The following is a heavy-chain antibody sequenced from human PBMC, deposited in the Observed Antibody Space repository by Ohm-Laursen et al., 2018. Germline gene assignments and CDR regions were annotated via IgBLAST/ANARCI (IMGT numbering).Heavy chain of an antibody. V-gene: IGHV3-48*04. Sequence: SLRLSCSASGFTFSSYSMNWVRQAPGKGLEWVSYISSSGSTIYYADSVKGRFTISRDNAKNSLYLQMNSLRAEDTAVYYCARDRDYGSGIGYYYYGMDVWGQGTTVTVSS. D-gene: IGHD3-10*01. CDR1: GFTFSSYS. CDR3: ARDRDYGSGIGYYYYGMDV. CDR2: ISSSGSTI. J-gene: IGHJ6*02.